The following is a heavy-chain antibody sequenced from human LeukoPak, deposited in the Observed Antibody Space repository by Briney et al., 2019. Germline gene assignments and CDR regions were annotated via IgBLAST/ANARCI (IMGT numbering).Heavy chain of an antibody. CDR3: ARTVTFLYYFDY. D-gene: IGHD4-17*01. Sequence: SETLSLTCTVSGGSISSYYWSWIRQPPGKGLEWIGYIYYSGSTNYNPSLKSRVTISVDTSKNQFSLKLSFVTAADTAVYYCARTVTFLYYFDYWGQGTLVTVSS. CDR1: GGSISSYY. J-gene: IGHJ4*02. CDR2: IYYSGST. V-gene: IGHV4-59*01.